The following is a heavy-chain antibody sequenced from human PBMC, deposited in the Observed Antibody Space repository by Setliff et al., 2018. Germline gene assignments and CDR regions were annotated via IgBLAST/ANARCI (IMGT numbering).Heavy chain of an antibody. J-gene: IGHJ4*02. V-gene: IGHV3-7*01. CDR3: FGAGTCSY. Sequence: LRLSCTASGLSYINDWVSWARQAPGKGLEWLASISPHGSEKYYADSVKGRFTISRDNAKNSLSLQMNNLRTEDTAVYYCFGAGTCSYWGQGTLVTVSS. CDR1: GLSYINDW. CDR2: ISPHGSEK. D-gene: IGHD3-10*01.